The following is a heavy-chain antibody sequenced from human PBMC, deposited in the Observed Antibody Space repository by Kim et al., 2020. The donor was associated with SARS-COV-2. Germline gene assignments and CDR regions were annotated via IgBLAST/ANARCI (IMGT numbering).Heavy chain of an antibody. J-gene: IGHJ4*02. CDR3: AKDHPSNGWPAFDS. V-gene: IGHV3-23*01. Sequence: GGSLRLSCVASGFTFTSRAMSWVRQSPVKGLEWVASINNGGNPYYANSVKGRFTISRDITMDTLYLQLNSLRADDTALYYCAKDHPSNGWPAFDSCGQGTMVSVSS. D-gene: IGHD6-19*01. CDR2: INNGGNP. CDR1: GFTFTSRA.